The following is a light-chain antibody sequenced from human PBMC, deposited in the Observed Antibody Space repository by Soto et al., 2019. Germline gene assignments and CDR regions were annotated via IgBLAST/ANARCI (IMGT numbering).Light chain of an antibody. J-gene: IGKJ4*01. CDR2: AAS. CDR3: QQSYSTPLT. CDR1: QSISSY. Sequence: DIQMTQSPYSLSASVGDRVTITCRASQSISSYLNWYQQKPGKAPKLLIYAASSLQSGVPSRFSGSGSGTDFTLTIRSLQPEDFATYYCQQSYSTPLTFGGGTKVDIK. V-gene: IGKV1-39*01.